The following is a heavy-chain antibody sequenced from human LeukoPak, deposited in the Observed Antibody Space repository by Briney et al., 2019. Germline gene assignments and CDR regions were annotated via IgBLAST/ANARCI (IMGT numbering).Heavy chain of an antibody. CDR1: GFSFSSYT. J-gene: IGHJ3*02. V-gene: IGHV3-48*01. Sequence: PGGSLRLSCAASGFSFSSYTMNWVRQAPGKGLEWVSHITKSGSTIYHADSVKGRFTISRDNAKNSLYLQMNSLRVEDTAVYYCARGINYAFDIWGQGTMVTVSS. D-gene: IGHD1-7*01. CDR3: ARGINYAFDI. CDR2: ITKSGSTI.